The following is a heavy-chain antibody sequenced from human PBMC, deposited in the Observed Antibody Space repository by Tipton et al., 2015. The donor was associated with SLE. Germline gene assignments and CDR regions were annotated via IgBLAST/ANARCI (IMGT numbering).Heavy chain of an antibody. Sequence: TLSLTCSVSGGPVSSSSHYWGWIRQPPGKGLEWIGSIYYSGTTYYNPSLKSRVTISVDTSKNQFSLKLRSVTAADTAAYYCARGVHGNSSTSRLMDVWGKGTTVTVSS. CDR3: ARGVHGNSSTSRLMDV. J-gene: IGHJ6*04. CDR1: GGPVSSSSHY. D-gene: IGHD2-2*01. V-gene: IGHV4-39*07. CDR2: IYYSGTT.